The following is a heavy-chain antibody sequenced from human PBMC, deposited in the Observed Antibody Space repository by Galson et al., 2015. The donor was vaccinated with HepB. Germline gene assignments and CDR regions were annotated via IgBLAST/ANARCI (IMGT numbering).Heavy chain of an antibody. CDR1: GGTFSSYA. V-gene: IGHV1-69*13. J-gene: IGHJ6*02. CDR3: ASSHDSRGMSWVNYYYYGMDV. D-gene: IGHD3-16*01. CDR2: IIPIFGTA. Sequence: SVKFSCKASGGTFSSYAISWGRQAPGQGLEGMGGIIPIFGTANYAQKFQGRVTIAADESTSTDYMELSSLRSEDTAVYYCASSHDSRGMSWVNYYYYGMDVWGQGTTVTVSS.